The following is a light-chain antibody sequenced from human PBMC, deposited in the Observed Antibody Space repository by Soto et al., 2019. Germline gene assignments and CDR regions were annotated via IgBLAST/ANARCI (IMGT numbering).Light chain of an antibody. CDR2: EVT. J-gene: IGLJ1*01. V-gene: IGLV2-14*01. CDR1: SSDVGGYDF. Sequence: QSALTQPASVAGSPGQSITISCAGTSSDVGGYDFVSWYQHHPGRAPKLLMYEVTGRPSGVSYRFSGSKSGNTASLIISGLQAEDEAYYYCSSYGSSGTSVFGTGTTVTVL. CDR3: SSYGSSGTSV.